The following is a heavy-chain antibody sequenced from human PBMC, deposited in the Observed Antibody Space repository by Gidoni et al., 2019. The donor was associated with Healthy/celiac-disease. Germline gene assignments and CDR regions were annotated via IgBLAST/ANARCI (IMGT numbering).Heavy chain of an antibody. D-gene: IGHD3-16*01. J-gene: IGHJ3*02. CDR2: ISGSGGST. V-gene: IGHV3-23*01. CDR3: ANPWGLTTPHDAFDI. Sequence: EVQPLESGGGLVQPGGSLRISCAASGFTFSSYAMSWVRQAPGKGLEGVSAISGSGGSTYYADSVKGRFTISRDNSKNTLYLQMNSLRAEDTAVYYCANPWGLTTPHDAFDIWGQGTMVTVSS. CDR1: GFTFSSYA.